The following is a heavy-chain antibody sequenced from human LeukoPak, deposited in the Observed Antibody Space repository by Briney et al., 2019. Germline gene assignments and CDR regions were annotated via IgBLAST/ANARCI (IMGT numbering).Heavy chain of an antibody. CDR2: IKSKTDGGTT. CDR1: GFTFSNAW. V-gene: IGHV3-15*01. Sequence: GGSLRLSCAASGFTFSNAWMSWVRQAPGKGLEWVGCIKSKTDGGTTDYAAPVKGRFTISRDDSKNTLYLQMNSLKTEDTAVYYCTTVRVGGITLFYWGQGTLVTVSS. J-gene: IGHJ4*02. D-gene: IGHD3-22*01. CDR3: TTVRVGGITLFY.